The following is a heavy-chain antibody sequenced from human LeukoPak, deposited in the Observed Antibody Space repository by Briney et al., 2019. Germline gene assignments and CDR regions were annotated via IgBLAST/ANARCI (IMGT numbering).Heavy chain of an antibody. Sequence: GGSLRLSCAASGFSVTNYYMNWVRQAPGEGLEWVAVTYTGGTTNYADSVKGRFTISRDNSKNTLYLQMNSLRAEDTAVYYCATLYSWGQGTLVTVSS. V-gene: IGHV3-53*01. J-gene: IGHJ4*02. CDR3: ATLYS. CDR1: GFSVTNYY. CDR2: TYTGGTT.